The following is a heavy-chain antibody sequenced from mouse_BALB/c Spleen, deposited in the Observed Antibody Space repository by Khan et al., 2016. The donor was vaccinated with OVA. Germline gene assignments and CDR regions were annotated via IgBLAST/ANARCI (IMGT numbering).Heavy chain of an antibody. CDR1: GYTFTTYT. CDR2: IIPSNDYT. V-gene: IGHV1-4*01. CDR3: VREGAYNRSDGWFAY. Sequence: QVHVKQSGAELARPGASVKMSCKASGYTFTTYTIHWVKQRPGQGLEWIGYIIPSNDYTNYNQKFKDRATLTADKSSSTAYMQLSSLTSEDSAVYYCVREGAYNRSDGWFAYWGQGTLVTVSA. J-gene: IGHJ3*01. D-gene: IGHD2-14*01.